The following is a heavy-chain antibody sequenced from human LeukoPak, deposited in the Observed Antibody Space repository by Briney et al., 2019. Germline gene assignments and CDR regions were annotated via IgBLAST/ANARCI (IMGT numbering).Heavy chain of an antibody. CDR3: AREMATIHDWYFDL. Sequence: LRLSCAASGFNVSNNYMTWVRQAPGKGLEWIGYIYYSGSTYYNPSLKSRVTISVDTSKNQFSLKLSSVTAADTAVYYCAREMATIHDWYFDLWGRGTLVTVSS. D-gene: IGHD5-24*01. CDR2: IYYSGST. CDR1: GFNVSNNY. J-gene: IGHJ2*01. V-gene: IGHV4-31*02.